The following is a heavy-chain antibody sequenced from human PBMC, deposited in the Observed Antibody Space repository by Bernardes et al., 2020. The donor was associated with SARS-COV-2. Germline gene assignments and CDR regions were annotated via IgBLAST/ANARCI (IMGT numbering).Heavy chain of an antibody. Sequence: GGSLRLLCGACGFFFNQYWMHWVRQAPGKGLVWVSRINVDGSTTSYADSVKGRFSISRDNAKNTLYLQMNNLGAEDTAVYYCTRGGFEPFDYWGQGTLVTVSS. CDR1: GFFFNQYW. D-gene: IGHD5-12*01. V-gene: IGHV3-74*01. J-gene: IGHJ4*02. CDR3: TRGGFEPFDY. CDR2: INVDGSTT.